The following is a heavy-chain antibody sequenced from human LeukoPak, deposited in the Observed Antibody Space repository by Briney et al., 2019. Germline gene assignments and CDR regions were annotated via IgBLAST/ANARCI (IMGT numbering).Heavy chain of an antibody. D-gene: IGHD6-19*01. CDR2: MNPNSGNT. V-gene: IGHV1-8*01. CDR3: ARRGSSGWYNWFDP. J-gene: IGHJ5*02. Sequence: ASVKVSCKASGYTFTSYDINWVRQATGQGLEWMGWMNPNSGNTGYAQNFQGRVTMTRNTSITTAYMELSSLRSEDTAVYYCARRGSSGWYNWFDPWGEGTLVTVSS. CDR1: GYTFTSYD.